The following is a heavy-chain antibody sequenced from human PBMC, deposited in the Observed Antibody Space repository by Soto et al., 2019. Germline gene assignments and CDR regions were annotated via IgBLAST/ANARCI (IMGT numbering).Heavy chain of an antibody. J-gene: IGHJ4*02. CDR2: VNPSGGHT. V-gene: IGHV1-46*01. Sequence: QVQLMQSVAEVKKPGASVKVSCKASGDTFTDYYIHWVRQAPGQGLEWMGTVNPSGGHTTYAQHFLGRVTTTRDTSTSTLYVELTSLQSDDTAIYYCARGGHVVVVTAAVDYWGQGTLVTVSS. CDR3: ARGGHVVVVTAAVDY. D-gene: IGHD2-21*02. CDR1: GDTFTDYY.